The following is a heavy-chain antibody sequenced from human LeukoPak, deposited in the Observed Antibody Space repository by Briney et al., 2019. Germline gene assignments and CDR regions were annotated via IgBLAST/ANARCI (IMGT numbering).Heavy chain of an antibody. CDR2: IRYDGSNK. J-gene: IGHJ4*02. D-gene: IGHD1-26*01. Sequence: GGSLRLSCAASGFTFSSYGMHWVRQAPGKGLEWVAFIRYDGSNKYYADSVKGRFTISRDNSKNTLYLQMNSLRAEDTAVYYCAKGGRWELLLPFDYWGQGTLVTVSS. CDR3: AKGGRWELLLPFDY. V-gene: IGHV3-30*02. CDR1: GFTFSSYG.